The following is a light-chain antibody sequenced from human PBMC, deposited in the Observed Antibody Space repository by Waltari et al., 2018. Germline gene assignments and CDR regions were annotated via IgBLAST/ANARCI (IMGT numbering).Light chain of an antibody. Sequence: DIVMTQSPDSLTVSLGERATINCKSSQNILYSSNNKNYLAWYQQKPGQTHKLLIYWASTRESGVPDRFSGSGSGTDFTLTISSLQAEDVAVYYCHQYYSAPFAFGQGTKLEIK. CDR3: HQYYSAPFA. CDR2: WAS. V-gene: IGKV4-1*01. CDR1: QNILYSSNNKNY. J-gene: IGKJ2*01.